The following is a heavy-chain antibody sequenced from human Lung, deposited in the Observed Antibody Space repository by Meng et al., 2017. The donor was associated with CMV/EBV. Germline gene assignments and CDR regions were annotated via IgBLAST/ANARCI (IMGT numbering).Heavy chain of an antibody. D-gene: IGHD6-6*01. CDR2: ISFDGSNK. CDR3: ARDALYSTSAAFDI. CDR1: GFPFSSYA. Sequence: SCAASGFPFSSYAMHWVRQAPGKGLEWVAVISFDGSNKYYADSVKGRFTISRDISKNTLYLQMNSLRAEDTAVYYCARDALYSTSAAFDIWGQGTMVTVSS. V-gene: IGHV3-30*04. J-gene: IGHJ3*02.